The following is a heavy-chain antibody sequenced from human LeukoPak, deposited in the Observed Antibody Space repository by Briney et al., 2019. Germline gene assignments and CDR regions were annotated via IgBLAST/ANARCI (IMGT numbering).Heavy chain of an antibody. J-gene: IGHJ6*02. V-gene: IGHV1-18*01. CDR2: ISAYVGHT. D-gene: IGHD5-12*01. Sequence: ASVKVSCKASGFTFTSYVFTWVRQAPGQGLEWMGWISAYVGHTDYAQKLQGRVTLTTDTSTSTAYTELRSLRSDDTAVYFCARARVASHPFYYYAMDVWGQGTTVTVSS. CDR3: ARARVASHPFYYYAMDV. CDR1: GFTFTSYV.